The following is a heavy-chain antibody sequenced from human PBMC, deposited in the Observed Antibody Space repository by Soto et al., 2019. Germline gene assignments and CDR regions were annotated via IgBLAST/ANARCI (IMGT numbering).Heavy chain of an antibody. D-gene: IGHD1-26*01. J-gene: IGHJ5*02. V-gene: IGHV3-53*01. CDR3: ERETGSRDDH. CDR1: GFTVSNNY. CDR2: IYSDGSP. Sequence: EVQLVESGGGLIQPGGSLRLSCAASGFTVSNNYMSWVRQAPGKGLEWVSVIYSDGSPYYAESVRGRFTISRDTAKNTLYLQMNALRVEDTALYYYERETGSRDDHWGQETLVTVSS.